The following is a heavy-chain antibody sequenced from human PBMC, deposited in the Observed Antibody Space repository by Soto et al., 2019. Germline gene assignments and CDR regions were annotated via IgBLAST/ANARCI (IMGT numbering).Heavy chain of an antibody. CDR1: GFTFRSND. J-gene: IGHJ6*02. Sequence: GGSLRLSCAASGFTFRSNDMSWFPRAPGKGLELVSGITSSGSSKYYEDSVRGRFTISSDTAKITLNLQMNSESAEDTALYYCANRDASMITRYYYGMDVWGQGTTVTVSS. CDR2: ITSSGSSK. CDR3: ANRDASMITRYYYGMDV. V-gene: IGHV3-23*01. D-gene: IGHD5-18*01.